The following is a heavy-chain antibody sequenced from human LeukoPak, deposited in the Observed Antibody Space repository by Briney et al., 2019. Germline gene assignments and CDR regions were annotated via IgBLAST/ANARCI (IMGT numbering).Heavy chain of an antibody. V-gene: IGHV3-33*01. CDR3: ARGRPAGYFDY. D-gene: IGHD6-6*01. J-gene: IGHJ4*02. CDR2: IWDDGNNK. Sequence: GGSLRLSCAASGFSFSNHGMHWVRQAPGKRLEWVAVIWDDGNNKRYANSVNGRFTISRDNSENTLYLQMNGLTAEDTAMYYCARGRPAGYFDYWGQGTLVTVSS. CDR1: GFSFSNHG.